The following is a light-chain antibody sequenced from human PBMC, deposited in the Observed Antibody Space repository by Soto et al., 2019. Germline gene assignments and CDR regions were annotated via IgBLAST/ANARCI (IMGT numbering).Light chain of an antibody. CDR3: QQYNNWPRT. V-gene: IGKV3-15*01. J-gene: IGKJ1*01. CDR2: AAS. CDR1: QSVSNN. Sequence: EVVMMQSPATLSVSPGERATLSCRASQSVSNNLAWYQQKPGQAPRLLMYAASTRATGIPARFSGSRSGTEFTLTISSLQSEDFAVYYCQQYNNWPRTFGQGTKV.